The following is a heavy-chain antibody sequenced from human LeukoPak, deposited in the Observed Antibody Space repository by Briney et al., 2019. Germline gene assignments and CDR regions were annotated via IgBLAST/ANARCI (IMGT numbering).Heavy chain of an antibody. CDR2: IIPIFGTA. CDR3: ARAYVDCSGGSCYWDYYYYGMDV. V-gene: IGHV1-69*13. Sequence: ASVKVSCKASGGTFSSYAISWVRPAPGQGLEWMGGIIPIFGTANYAQKFQGRVTITADESTSTAYMELSSLRSEDTAVYYCARAYVDCSGGSCYWDYYYYGMDVWGQGTTVTVSS. D-gene: IGHD2-15*01. CDR1: GGTFSSYA. J-gene: IGHJ6*02.